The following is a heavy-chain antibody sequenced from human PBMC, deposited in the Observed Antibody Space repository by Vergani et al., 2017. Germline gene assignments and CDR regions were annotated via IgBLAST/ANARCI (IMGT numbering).Heavy chain of an antibody. Sequence: EVQLVESGGDLVQPGGSLRLSCAASGFTFSDFGMNWVRQAPGKGLEWLSYISTSSRTIYYADSVKGRFTISRDNAKNSLSLQMNSLTAEDTAIYYCAGPQGTSAYYYGGFDYWGQGILVTVSS. CDR2: ISTSSRTI. V-gene: IGHV3-48*01. CDR1: GFTFSDFG. CDR3: AGPQGTSAYYYGGFDY. D-gene: IGHD3-22*01. J-gene: IGHJ4*02.